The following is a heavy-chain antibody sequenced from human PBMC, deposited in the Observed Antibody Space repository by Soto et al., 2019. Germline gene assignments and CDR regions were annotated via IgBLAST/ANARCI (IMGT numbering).Heavy chain of an antibody. J-gene: IGHJ4*02. CDR3: ARSGEHPFDF. CDR2: ISPLKGNT. CDR1: GYTFTNYV. V-gene: IGHV1-18*01. Sequence: AAVKVSCKASGYTFTNYVIHWVRQAPGQGLEWMGWISPLKGNTKYAQKVQGRVSVTTDTSTNTVYMELSGLRYDDTALYYCARSGEHPFDFWGQGTLVTVSS. D-gene: IGHD6-25*01.